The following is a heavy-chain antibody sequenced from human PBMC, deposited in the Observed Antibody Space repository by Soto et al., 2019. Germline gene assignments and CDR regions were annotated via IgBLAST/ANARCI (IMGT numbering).Heavy chain of an antibody. CDR1: GFTFSSYA. D-gene: IGHD3-22*01. CDR2: ISGSGGST. J-gene: IGHJ4*02. CDR3: AKDLRYYDSSGCHDY. V-gene: IGHV3-23*01. Sequence: PGESLKISCAASGFTFSSYAMSWVRQAPGKGLEWVSAISGSGGSTYYADSVKGRFTISRDNSKNTLYLQMNSLRAEDTAVYYCAKDLRYYDSSGCHDYWGQGTLVTVSS.